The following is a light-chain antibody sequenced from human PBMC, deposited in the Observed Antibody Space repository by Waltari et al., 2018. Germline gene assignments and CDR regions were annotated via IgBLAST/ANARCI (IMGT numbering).Light chain of an antibody. V-gene: IGKV1-5*03. J-gene: IGKJ1*01. CDR1: QSISSW. Sequence: DIQMTQSPSTLSASEGDRVTITCRASQSISSWWAWYQQKPGTAPKLLIYKASTLESGFPSSFSGSGSGTEFTLTINSLQPDDFATYYCQQYNGYWTFGQGTKVEIK. CDR3: QQYNGYWT. CDR2: KAS.